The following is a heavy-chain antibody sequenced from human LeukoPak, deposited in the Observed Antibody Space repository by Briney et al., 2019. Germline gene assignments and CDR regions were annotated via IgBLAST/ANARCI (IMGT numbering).Heavy chain of an antibody. CDR1: GVTLSNYA. D-gene: IGHD3-22*01. Sequence: GGSLRLSCAVSGVTLSNYAMSWVRQAPGKGLEWVSAISGSGGSTYYADSVKGRFTISRDNSKNTLYLQMNSLRAEDTAVYYCAKGRRSAMIVVVEDYWGQGTLVTVSS. V-gene: IGHV3-23*01. J-gene: IGHJ4*02. CDR2: ISGSGGST. CDR3: AKGRRSAMIVVVEDY.